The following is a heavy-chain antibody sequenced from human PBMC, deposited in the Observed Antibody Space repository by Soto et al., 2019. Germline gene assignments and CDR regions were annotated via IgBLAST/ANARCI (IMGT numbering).Heavy chain of an antibody. D-gene: IGHD3-3*01. CDR2: INPNSGGT. CDR3: ARGSFYDFWSGYYLDFDY. V-gene: IGHV1-2*04. Sequence: GASVKVSCKASGYTFTGYYMHWVRQAPGQGLEWMGWINPNSGGTNYAQKFQGWVTMTRDTSISTAYMELSRLRSDDTAEYYCARGSFYDFWSGYYLDFDYWGQGTLVTVSS. CDR1: GYTFTGYY. J-gene: IGHJ4*02.